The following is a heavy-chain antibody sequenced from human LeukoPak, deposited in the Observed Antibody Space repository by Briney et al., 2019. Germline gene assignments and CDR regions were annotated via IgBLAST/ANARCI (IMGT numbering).Heavy chain of an antibody. CDR1: GGSFSGYY. D-gene: IGHD3-10*01. Sequence: SETLSLTCAVYGGSFSGYYWSWIRQPPGKGLEWIGEINHSGRTKYNPSLKSRVTISVDTSKDQFSLKLSSVTAADTAVYYCARGAMVRGVIKRGYYYYMDVWGKGTTVTVSS. J-gene: IGHJ6*03. V-gene: IGHV4-34*01. CDR2: INHSGRT. CDR3: ARGAMVRGVIKRGYYYYMDV.